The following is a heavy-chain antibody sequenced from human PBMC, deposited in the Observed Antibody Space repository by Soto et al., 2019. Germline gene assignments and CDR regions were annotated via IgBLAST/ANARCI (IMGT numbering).Heavy chain of an antibody. CDR3: ARDCSGGSCSLYYYYGMDV. Sequence: QVQLVQSGAEVKKPGSSVKVSCKASGGTFSSYAISWVRQAPGQGLEWMGGSIPIFGTANYAQKFQGRVTITADESTSTAYMELSSLRSEDTAVYYCARDCSGGSCSLYYYYGMDVWGQGTTVTVSS. CDR1: GGTFSSYA. V-gene: IGHV1-69*01. J-gene: IGHJ6*02. D-gene: IGHD2-15*01. CDR2: SIPIFGTA.